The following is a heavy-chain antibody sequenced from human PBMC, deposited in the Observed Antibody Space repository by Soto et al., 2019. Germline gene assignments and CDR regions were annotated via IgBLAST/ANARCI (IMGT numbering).Heavy chain of an antibody. CDR2: IYYSGST. Sequence: QLQLQESGPGLVKPSETLSLTCSVSGGSISSSSYFWGWIRQPPGKGLEWIGSIYYSGSTYYNPSLKRRVTVSVATSKNQFSLTLSSVTAADTAVYYCARHPSDFWFDPWGQGTLVTVSS. V-gene: IGHV4-39*01. CDR3: ARHPSDFWFDP. D-gene: IGHD2-21*02. CDR1: GGSISSSSYF. J-gene: IGHJ5*02.